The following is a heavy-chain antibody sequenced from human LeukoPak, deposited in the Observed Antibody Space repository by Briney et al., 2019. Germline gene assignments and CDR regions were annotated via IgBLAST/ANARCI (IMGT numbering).Heavy chain of an antibody. CDR1: GYTFTGYY. D-gene: IGHD6-13*01. V-gene: IGHV1-2*02. CDR2: INPNRGGT. CDR3: AIRVDSSGWYAGPDYFDY. J-gene: IGHJ4*02. Sequence: ASVKVPCKASGYTFTGYYMHWVRHAPGQGLEWMGWINPNRGGTKYAQKFQGRVTMTRDTSISTAYIELSRLRSDDTAVYYCAIRVDSSGWYAGPDYFDYWGQGTLVTVPS.